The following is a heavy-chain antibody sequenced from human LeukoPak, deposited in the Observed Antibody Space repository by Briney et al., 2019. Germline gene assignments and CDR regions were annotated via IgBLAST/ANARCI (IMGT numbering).Heavy chain of an antibody. CDR2: IYTSGST. Sequence: SETLSLTCTVSGGSISSGSYYWSWIRQPAGKGLEWIGRIYTSGSTNYNPSLKSRVTISVDTSKNQFSLKLSSVTAADTAVYYCARETLLIPFDYWGQGTLVTVSS. J-gene: IGHJ4*02. D-gene: IGHD2-15*01. V-gene: IGHV4-61*02. CDR3: ARETLLIPFDY. CDR1: GGSISSGSYY.